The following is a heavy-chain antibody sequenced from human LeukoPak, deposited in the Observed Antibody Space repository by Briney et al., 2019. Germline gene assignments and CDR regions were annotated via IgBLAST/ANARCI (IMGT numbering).Heavy chain of an antibody. Sequence: GRSLRLSCAASGFTFSSYGMDWVRQAPGKGLEWVAVIWYDGSNKYYADSVKGRFTISRDNFKNTLYLQMNSLRAEDTAVYYCARAGSGWYYFDYWGQGTLVTVSS. CDR1: GFTFSSYG. D-gene: IGHD6-19*01. CDR2: IWYDGSNK. CDR3: ARAGSGWYYFDY. J-gene: IGHJ4*02. V-gene: IGHV3-33*01.